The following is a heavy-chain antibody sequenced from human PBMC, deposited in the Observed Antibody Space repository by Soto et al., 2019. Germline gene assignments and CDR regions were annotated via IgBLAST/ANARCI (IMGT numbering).Heavy chain of an antibody. V-gene: IGHV6-1*01. CDR2: TYYRSKWYY. CDR3: ARGEQYSGRIFDY. D-gene: IGHD1-26*01. CDR1: GDSVSSNSAG. J-gene: IGHJ4*01. Sequence: PTLSLTCAITGDSVSSNSAGWSWVRQSPSRGLEWLGRTYYRSKWYYEYAVSVRGRITINPDTSKNQYSLQLNSVTPEDTAVYFCARGEQYSGRIFDYWGQGTLVTVSS.